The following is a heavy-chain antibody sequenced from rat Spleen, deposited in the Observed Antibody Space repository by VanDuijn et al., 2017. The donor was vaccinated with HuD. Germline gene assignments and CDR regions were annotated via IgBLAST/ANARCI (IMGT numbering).Heavy chain of an antibody. D-gene: IGHD3-1*01. CDR1: GFSLSNYG. CDR2: IWGNGSP. CDR3: TIHPRY. J-gene: IGHJ2*01. V-gene: IGHV2-13*01. Sequence: QVQLKESGPGLVKPSLTLSLTCTVSGFSLSNYGVFWVRQPPGKGLEWMGVIWGNGSPNYNSALKSRLSISRDTSKSQVYLKMNSLQTDDTGTYYCTIHPRYWGQGVMVTVSS.